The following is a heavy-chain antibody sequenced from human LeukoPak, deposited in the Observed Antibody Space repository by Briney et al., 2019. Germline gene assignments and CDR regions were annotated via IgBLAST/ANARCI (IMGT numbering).Heavy chain of an antibody. CDR3: ARDRYSSLSSYYMDV. J-gene: IGHJ6*03. V-gene: IGHV4-31*03. CDR1: GGSISSGGYY. Sequence: PSETLSLTCTVSGGSISSGGYYWSWIRQHPGKGLEWIGYIYYSGSTYYNPSLKSRVTISVDTSKNQFSLKLSSVTAADTAVYYCARDRYSSLSSYYMDVWGKGTTVTVSS. D-gene: IGHD6-6*01. CDR2: IYYSGST.